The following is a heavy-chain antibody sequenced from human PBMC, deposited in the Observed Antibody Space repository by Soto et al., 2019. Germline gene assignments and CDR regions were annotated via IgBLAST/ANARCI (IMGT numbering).Heavy chain of an antibody. D-gene: IGHD2-21*02. J-gene: IGHJ6*02. CDR3: ANPRGNSLTPYGMDV. CDR1: GFTFSSYA. V-gene: IGHV3-23*01. CDR2: ISGSGGST. Sequence: GGSLRRSCAASGFTFSSYAMSWVRQAPGKGLEWVSAISGSGGSTYYADSVKGRFTISRDNSKNTLYLQMNSLRAEDTAVYYCANPRGNSLTPYGMDVWGQGTTVTVSS.